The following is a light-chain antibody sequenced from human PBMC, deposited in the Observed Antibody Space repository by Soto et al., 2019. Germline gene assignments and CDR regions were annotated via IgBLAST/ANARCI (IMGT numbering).Light chain of an antibody. CDR3: QQYYSTLIT. J-gene: IGKJ5*01. CDR1: QSVLYSSNNKNY. V-gene: IGKV4-1*01. Sequence: DIVMTQSPDSLAVSLGERATINCKSSQSVLYSSNNKNYLAWYKQKPGQPPKLLISWASTRESGVPDRFSGSGSVTNFTLTISSLQAEDVAVYYCQQYYSTLITFGQGTRLEIK. CDR2: WAS.